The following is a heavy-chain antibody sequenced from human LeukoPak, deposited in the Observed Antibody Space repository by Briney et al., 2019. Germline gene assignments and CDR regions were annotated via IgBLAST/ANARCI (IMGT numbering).Heavy chain of an antibody. J-gene: IGHJ4*02. Sequence: SETLSLTCAVYGGSFSGYYWSWIRQPPWKGLEWIGEINHSGSTNYNPSLKSRVTISVDTSKNQFSLKLSSVTAADTAVYYCARGLGLVGDYWGQGTLVTVSS. CDR2: INHSGST. CDR3: ARGLGLVGDY. CDR1: GGSFSGYY. V-gene: IGHV4-34*01. D-gene: IGHD1-26*01.